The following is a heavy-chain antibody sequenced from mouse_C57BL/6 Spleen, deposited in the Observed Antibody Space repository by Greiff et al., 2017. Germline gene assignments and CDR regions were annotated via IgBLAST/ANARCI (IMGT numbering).Heavy chain of an antibody. D-gene: IGHD2-1*01. CDR2: ISSGSSTI. J-gene: IGHJ4*01. V-gene: IGHV5-17*01. Sequence: EVQRVESGGGLVKPGGSLKLSCAASGFTFSDYGMHWVRQAPEKGLEWVAYISSGSSTIYYADTVKGRFTISRDNAKNTLFLQMTSLRSEDTAMYYFSSDGSIYYGNYDAMDYWGQGTSVTVSS. CDR3: SSDGSIYYGNYDAMDY. CDR1: GFTFSDYG.